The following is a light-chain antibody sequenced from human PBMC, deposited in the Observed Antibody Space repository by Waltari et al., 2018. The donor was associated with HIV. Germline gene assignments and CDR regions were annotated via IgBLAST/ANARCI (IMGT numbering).Light chain of an antibody. Sequence: QSVLTQTPSASGTPGQRVTISCSGSSSNIGDNYVSWYQQLPGTAPKLLIYRNYQRPSGVPDRFSGSKSGTSASLAISGLRSEDEGDFYCASWDDSLRNWVFGGGTKLTVL. CDR1: SSNIGDNY. CDR2: RNY. CDR3: ASWDDSLRNWV. J-gene: IGLJ3*02. V-gene: IGLV1-47*01.